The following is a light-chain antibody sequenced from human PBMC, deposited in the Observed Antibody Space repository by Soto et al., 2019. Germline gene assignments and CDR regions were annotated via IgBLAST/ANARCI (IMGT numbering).Light chain of an antibody. CDR1: ETATSY. V-gene: IGKV1-39*01. CDR3: SQSYRCPKS. CDR2: GAS. J-gene: IGKJ1*01. Sequence: DVRLTQSPSSVSASVGDSLTLTCRASETATSYLNWYQQKPGKAPKLLIYGASTLQSGVPSRFSGTDTGTDFTLTIVTPQPDDCPTNNCSQSYRCPKSFGRGTKV.